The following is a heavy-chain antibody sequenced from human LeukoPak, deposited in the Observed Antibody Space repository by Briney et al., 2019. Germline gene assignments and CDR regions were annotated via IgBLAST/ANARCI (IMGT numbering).Heavy chain of an antibody. Sequence: PGGSLRLSCAVSGFAFSDHYMDWVRQAPGKGLEWVGRTRNKTKSYSTEYAASVKGRFTISRDDPTNSLYLQMNSLKTEDTAVYYCGRGLADWGQGTLVTVSS. J-gene: IGHJ4*02. CDR1: GFAFSDHY. V-gene: IGHV3-72*01. CDR2: TRNKTKSYST. CDR3: GRGLAD.